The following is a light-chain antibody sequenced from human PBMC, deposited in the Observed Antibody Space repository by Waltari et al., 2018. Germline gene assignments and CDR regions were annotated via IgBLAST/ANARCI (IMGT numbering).Light chain of an antibody. V-gene: IGKV3-15*01. Sequence: ETVMTQSPATLSVSPGDRATLTCRASQGVSSDLAWYQQKPGQAPRLLIYATSIRATGIPARFSGSGSGTEFTLTITSLQSEDFAVYYCQQYNKWPLFGPGTKVDFK. CDR3: QQYNKWPL. CDR1: QGVSSD. J-gene: IGKJ3*01. CDR2: ATS.